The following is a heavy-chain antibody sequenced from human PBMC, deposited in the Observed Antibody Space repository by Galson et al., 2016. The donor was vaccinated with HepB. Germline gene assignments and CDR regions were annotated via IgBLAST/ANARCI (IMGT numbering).Heavy chain of an antibody. D-gene: IGHD3-10*01. V-gene: IGHV3-33*01. CDR1: GFTFSSYG. J-gene: IGHJ6*02. CDR3: ARDMGGSGSYMVWYYYGMDV. Sequence: SLRLSCAASGFTFSSYGMHWVRQAPGKGLEWVAVIWYDGSNKYYADSVKGRFTISRDNSKNTLYLQMNSLRAEDTAVYYCARDMGGSGSYMVWYYYGMDVWGQGTTVTVSS. CDR2: IWYDGSNK.